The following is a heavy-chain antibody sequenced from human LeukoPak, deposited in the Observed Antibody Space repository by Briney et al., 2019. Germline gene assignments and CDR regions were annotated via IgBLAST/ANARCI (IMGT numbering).Heavy chain of an antibody. J-gene: IGHJ4*02. CDR1: GYTFTSYG. CDR2: ISGYNGNT. D-gene: IGHD3-10*01. Sequence: ASMKVSCKASGYTFTSYGITWVRQAPGQGLEWMGWISGYNGNTNYAQKFQGRVTMTTDASTSTVYMELRSLRSDDTAVYYCARDDNYGSGQPDDWGQGTLVTVSS. CDR3: ARDDNYGSGQPDD. V-gene: IGHV1-18*01.